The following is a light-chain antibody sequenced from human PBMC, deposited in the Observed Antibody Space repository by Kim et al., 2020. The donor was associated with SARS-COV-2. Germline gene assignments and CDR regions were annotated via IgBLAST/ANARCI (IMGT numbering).Light chain of an antibody. CDR2: DAS. CDR1: QTVSFY. Sequence: SPGESAPPSCRASQTVSFYFGWYQQKPGRTPRLLIYDASKRATGVPARFSGSGSGTDFTLTISSLEPEDFGVYYCQQRYNWPPVTFGQGTRLEIK. V-gene: IGKV3-11*01. J-gene: IGKJ5*01. CDR3: QQRYNWPPVT.